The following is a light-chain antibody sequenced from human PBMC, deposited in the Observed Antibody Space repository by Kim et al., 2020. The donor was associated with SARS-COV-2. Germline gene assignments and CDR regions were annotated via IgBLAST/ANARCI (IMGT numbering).Light chain of an antibody. CDR2: GAS. J-gene: IGKJ1*01. Sequence: EIVLTQSPGTLSLFPGERATLSCRASQSVSDTYLAWYQQRPGQAPRLLIYGASSRATGIPDRFSGRGSGTDFTLTINRLEPEDFAVYYCQQLDNSVWTFGQGTKVDIK. CDR1: QSVSDTY. CDR3: QQLDNSVWT. V-gene: IGKV3-20*01.